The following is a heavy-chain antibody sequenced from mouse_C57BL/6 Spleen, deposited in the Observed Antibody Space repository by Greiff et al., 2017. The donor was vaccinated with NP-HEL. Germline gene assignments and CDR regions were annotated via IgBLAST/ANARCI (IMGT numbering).Heavy chain of an antibody. J-gene: IGHJ1*03. CDR3: ARWGNWDFDV. V-gene: IGHV1-50*01. Sequence: VQLQQSGAELVKPGASVKLSCKASGYTFTSYWMQWVKQRPGQGLEWIGEIDPSDSYTNYNQKFKGKATLTVDTSSSTAYMQLSSLTSEDSAVYYCARWGNWDFDVWGTGTTVTVSS. CDR1: GYTFTSYW. CDR2: IDPSDSYT.